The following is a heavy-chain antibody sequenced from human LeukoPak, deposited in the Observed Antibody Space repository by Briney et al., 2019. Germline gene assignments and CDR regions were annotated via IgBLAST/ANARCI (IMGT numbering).Heavy chain of an antibody. CDR2: IRYDGSNK. Sequence: GGSLRLSCAASGFTFSSYGMHWVRQAPGKELEWVAFIRYDGSNKYYADSVRGRFTISRDNSKNTLYLQMNSLRAEDTAVYYCAKDSVDRYSSYNLGYWGQGTLVTVSS. V-gene: IGHV3-30*02. CDR1: GFTFSSYG. J-gene: IGHJ4*02. CDR3: AKDSVDRYSSYNLGY. D-gene: IGHD6-13*01.